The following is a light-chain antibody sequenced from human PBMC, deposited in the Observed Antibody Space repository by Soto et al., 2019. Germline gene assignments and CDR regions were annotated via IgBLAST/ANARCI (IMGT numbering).Light chain of an antibody. CDR1: QSVSIW. Sequence: DIQMTQSPSTLSASEGDRVTISCRASQSVSIWLAWYQQKPGRAPKLLIYKSSILESGVPSRFSGSGSGTEFTLTISSLQPDDLETYYCRQFNTSQWRFRNGTKGHIX. CDR2: KSS. CDR3: RQFNTSQWR. J-gene: IGKJ1*01. V-gene: IGKV1-5*03.